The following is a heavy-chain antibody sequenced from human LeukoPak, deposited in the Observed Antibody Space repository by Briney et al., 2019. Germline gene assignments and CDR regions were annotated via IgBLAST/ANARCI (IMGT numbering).Heavy chain of an antibody. CDR2: IASDGSST. J-gene: IGHJ4*02. Sequence: GGSLRLSCAASGFTFTTYWMHWVRQAPGKGLVWVSRIASDGSSTTYADSVKGRFSISRDNAKNTLYLQMNSLRVEDTAVYYCARGRPHGNDYWGQGTLVTVSS. CDR3: ARGRPHGNDY. D-gene: IGHD4-23*01. CDR1: GFTFTTYW. V-gene: IGHV3-74*01.